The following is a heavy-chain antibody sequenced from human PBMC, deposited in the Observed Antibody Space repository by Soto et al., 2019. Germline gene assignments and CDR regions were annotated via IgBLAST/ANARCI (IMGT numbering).Heavy chain of an antibody. J-gene: IGHJ6*02. CDR1: GYSFTSYW. CDR2: IYPGDSDT. D-gene: IGHD2-2*01. Sequence: GEPLKISCKGSGYSFTSYWIGWVRQMPGKGLEWMGIIYPGDSDTRYSPSFQGQVTISADKSISTAYLQWSSLKASDTAMYYCARHLVPAAKHYYYYYGMDVCGQGTTFTVS. V-gene: IGHV5-51*01. CDR3: ARHLVPAAKHYYYYYGMDV.